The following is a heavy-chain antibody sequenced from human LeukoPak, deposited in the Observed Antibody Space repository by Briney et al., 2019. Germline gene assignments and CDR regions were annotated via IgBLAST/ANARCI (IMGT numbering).Heavy chain of an antibody. Sequence: QSGGSLRLSCAASGFTFSRYWMHWVRQAPGKGLVWVSRINSDGSSTTYADPVKGRFTISRDNAKNTLYLQMNSLRAEDTAVYYCARLIVTADCQWFDPWGQGTLVTVSS. CDR2: INSDGSST. V-gene: IGHV3-74*01. J-gene: IGHJ5*02. D-gene: IGHD2-21*01. CDR1: GFTFSRYW. CDR3: ARLIVTADCQWFDP.